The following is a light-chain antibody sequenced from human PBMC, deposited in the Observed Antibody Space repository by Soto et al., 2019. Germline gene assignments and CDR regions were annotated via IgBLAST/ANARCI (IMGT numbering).Light chain of an antibody. Sequence: QAVVTQPPSVSGAPGQRVTISCTGSSSNIGAGYDVHWYQLLPGTAPKLLIYANRDRPSGVPDRFSGSKSGTSASLAITGLQAEDEADYYCQSYDSSLSGSRVFGGGTKLTVL. CDR3: QSYDSSLSGSRV. CDR2: ANR. CDR1: SSNIGAGYD. V-gene: IGLV1-40*01. J-gene: IGLJ3*02.